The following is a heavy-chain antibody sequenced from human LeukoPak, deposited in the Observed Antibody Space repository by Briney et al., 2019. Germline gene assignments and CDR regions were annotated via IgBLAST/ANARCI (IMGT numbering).Heavy chain of an antibody. V-gene: IGHV1-2*02. Sequence: GASVKVSCKASGNTLTSYYMHWVRQAPGQGLEWIGWINPNSGGTNYAQKFQGRVTMTRDTSISTAYMELSRLRSDDTAVYYCARAIDYYDSSGYYYEEYFQHWGQGTLVTVSS. D-gene: IGHD3-22*01. CDR1: GNTLTSYY. CDR2: INPNSGGT. CDR3: ARAIDYYDSSGYYYEEYFQH. J-gene: IGHJ1*01.